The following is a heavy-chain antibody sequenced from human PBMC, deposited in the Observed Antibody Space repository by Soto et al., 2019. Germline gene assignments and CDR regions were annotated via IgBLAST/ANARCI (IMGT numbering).Heavy chain of an antibody. CDR1: GGTFSSYA. J-gene: IGHJ3*02. CDR3: ARALSGYYHDAFDI. D-gene: IGHD3-22*01. V-gene: IGHV1-69*13. CDR2: IIPIFGTA. Sequence: RASVKVSCKASGGTFSSYAISWVRQAPGQGLEWMGGIIPIFGTANYAQKFQGRVTITAGESTSTAYMELSSLRSEDTAVYYCARALSGYYHDAFDIWGQGTMVTV.